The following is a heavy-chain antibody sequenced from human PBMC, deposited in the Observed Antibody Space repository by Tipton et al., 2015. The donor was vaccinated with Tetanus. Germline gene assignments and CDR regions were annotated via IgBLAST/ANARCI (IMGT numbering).Heavy chain of an antibody. D-gene: IGHD1-26*01. J-gene: IGHJ4*02. CDR2: IYYSGST. Sequence: GLVRPSQTLSLTCTVSGGSISSGGYYWSWIRQHPGKGLEWNGDIYYSGSTYYNPSLKSLVSISVDTSKNQISLKLDSGTAADTAVYYCARDQARGARGWNYFDDWGQGTLVTVSS. V-gene: IGHV4-31*01. CDR1: GGSISSGGYY. CDR3: ARDQARGARGWNYFDD.